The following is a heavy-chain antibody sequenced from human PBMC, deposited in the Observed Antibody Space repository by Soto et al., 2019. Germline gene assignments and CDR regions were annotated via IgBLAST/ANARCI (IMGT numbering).Heavy chain of an antibody. Sequence: PXESLTISRKGSGYIFTSYWISWVGQMPGKGLEGMGRIDPSDSYTNYSPSFQGHVTISADKSFSTAYLQWSSLKASDTAMYYCARLLYYDILTAPSDPINWFDPWGQGTLVTVSS. CDR3: ARLLYYDILTAPSDPINWFDP. D-gene: IGHD3-9*01. J-gene: IGHJ5*02. V-gene: IGHV5-10-1*01. CDR2: IDPSDSYT. CDR1: GYIFTSYW.